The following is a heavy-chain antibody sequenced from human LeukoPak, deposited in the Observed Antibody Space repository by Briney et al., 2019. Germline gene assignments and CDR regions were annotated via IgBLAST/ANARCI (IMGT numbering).Heavy chain of an antibody. D-gene: IGHD6-19*01. J-gene: IGHJ3*02. V-gene: IGHV1-18*01. CDR3: AHVGAVAGDDAFDI. CDR2: ISAYNGNT. CDR1: GYIFTSYG. Sequence: ASVKVSCKASGYIFTSYGINWVRQAPGQGLEWMGWISAYNGNTNYAQKLQGRVTMTTDTSTSTAYMELRSLRSDDTAVYYCAHVGAVAGDDAFDIWGQGTMVTVSS.